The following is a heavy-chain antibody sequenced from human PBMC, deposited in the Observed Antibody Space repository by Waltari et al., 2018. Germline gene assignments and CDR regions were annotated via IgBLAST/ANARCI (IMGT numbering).Heavy chain of an antibody. V-gene: IGHV3-30-3*01. Sequence: QVQLVESGGGVVQPGRSLRLSCAASGFTFSSYAMHWVRQAPGKGLEWVAVRSYDGSNKYYADSVKGRFTISRDNSKNTLYLQMNSLRAEDTAVYYCARAANYDSSGYYWGYFDYWGQGTLVTVSS. CDR2: RSYDGSNK. D-gene: IGHD3-22*01. J-gene: IGHJ4*02. CDR1: GFTFSSYA. CDR3: ARAANYDSSGYYWGYFDY.